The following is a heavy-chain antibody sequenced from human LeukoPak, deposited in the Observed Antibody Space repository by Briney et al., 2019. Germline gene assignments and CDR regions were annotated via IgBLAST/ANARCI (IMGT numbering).Heavy chain of an antibody. CDR3: ARDWTDANAVGRALDY. Sequence: GGSLRLSCVASEFTFSNYWMSWVRQAPGKGLEWVANIKGDGTEKKYVDSVTGRITISRDNAENSLYLQMNSLRAEDTALYYCARDWTDANAVGRALDYWGQGTLVTVSS. D-gene: IGHD3/OR15-3a*01. CDR1: EFTFSNYW. V-gene: IGHV3-7*03. J-gene: IGHJ4*02. CDR2: IKGDGTEK.